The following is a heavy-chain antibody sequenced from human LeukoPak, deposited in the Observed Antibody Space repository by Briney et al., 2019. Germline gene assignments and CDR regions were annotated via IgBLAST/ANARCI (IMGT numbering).Heavy chain of an antibody. CDR2: IYYSGST. V-gene: IGHV4-59*01. Sequence: SETLSLTCTVSGGSISSYYWSWLRQPPGKGLEWIGYIYYSGSTNYNPSLKSRVTISVDTSKNQFSLKLSSVTAADTAVYYCARDPGITMVRGVIPSRGDAFDIWGQGTMVTVSS. J-gene: IGHJ3*02. CDR3: ARDPGITMVRGVIPSRGDAFDI. CDR1: GGSISSYY. D-gene: IGHD3-10*01.